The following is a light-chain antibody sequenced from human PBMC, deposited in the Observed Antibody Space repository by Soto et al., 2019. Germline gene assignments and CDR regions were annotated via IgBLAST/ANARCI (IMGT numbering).Light chain of an antibody. CDR3: QQYTGPPTT. CDR1: QTVSSNY. J-gene: IGKJ1*01. CDR2: GAS. V-gene: IGKV3-20*01. Sequence: PGEIATLSCSASQTVSSNYLAWCQQRPGQAPRLVIYGASTRAAGIPDRFSGSWSGTDFNLTITRLEPEESAVYFGQQYTGPPTTFGQGTKVDIK.